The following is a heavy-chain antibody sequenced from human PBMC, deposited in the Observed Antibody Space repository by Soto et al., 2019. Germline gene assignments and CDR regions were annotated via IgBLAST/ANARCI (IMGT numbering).Heavy chain of an antibody. CDR2: ISGSGGST. J-gene: IGHJ4*02. CDR1: GFTFSSYA. D-gene: IGHD6-19*01. V-gene: IGHV3-23*01. CDR3: AKEVGYSSGWSEFDY. Sequence: EVQLLESGGGLVQPGGSLRLSCAASGFTFSSYAMSWVRQAPGKGLEWVSAISGSGGSTYYADSVKGRFTISRDNSKNTLYLQMDSLGAEDTAVYYCAKEVGYSSGWSEFDYWGQGTLVTVSS.